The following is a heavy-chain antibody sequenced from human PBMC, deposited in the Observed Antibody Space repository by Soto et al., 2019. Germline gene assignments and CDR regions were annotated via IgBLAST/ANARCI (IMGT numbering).Heavy chain of an antibody. Sequence: ESGGGLVKPGGSLRLSCAASGLTFSSYSMNWVRQAPGKGLEWVSSISSSSSYIYYADSVKGRFTISRDNAKNSLYLQMTSLRAEDTAVYYCARPVPTVTTTTDAFDIWGQGTMVTVSS. CDR3: ARPVPTVTTTTDAFDI. V-gene: IGHV3-21*01. D-gene: IGHD4-17*01. CDR1: GLTFSSYS. J-gene: IGHJ3*02. CDR2: ISSSSSYI.